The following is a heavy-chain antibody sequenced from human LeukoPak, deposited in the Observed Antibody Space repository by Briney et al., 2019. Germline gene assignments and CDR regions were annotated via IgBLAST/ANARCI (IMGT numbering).Heavy chain of an antibody. CDR2: IGVSGGST. CDR1: GFTFYNYA. V-gene: IGHV3-23*01. CDR3: AKQNNFDY. D-gene: IGHD1/OR15-1a*01. Sequence: GGSLRLSCVASGFTFYNYAMNWVRQAPGKGLEWVSGIGVSGGSTYYADSVKGRFTISRDSSKNTLFLQMNSLRAEDTAVYYCAKQNNFDYWGQGTLVTVSS. J-gene: IGHJ4*02.